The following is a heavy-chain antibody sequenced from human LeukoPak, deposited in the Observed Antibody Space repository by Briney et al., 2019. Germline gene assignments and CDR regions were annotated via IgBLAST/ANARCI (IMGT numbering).Heavy chain of an antibody. CDR3: ARGSTMDYYTFDI. CDR2: ISSRSDTI. CDR1: GFTFSTYS. J-gene: IGHJ3*02. Sequence: GGSLKLSRAASGFTFSTYSMNWVRQAPGKGLEWVSYISSRSDTIYYADSVKGRFTTSRDNAENSLFLQLNSLRADDTAVYYCARGSTMDYYTFDIWGQGTMVTVSS. V-gene: IGHV3-48*04. D-gene: IGHD3-10*01.